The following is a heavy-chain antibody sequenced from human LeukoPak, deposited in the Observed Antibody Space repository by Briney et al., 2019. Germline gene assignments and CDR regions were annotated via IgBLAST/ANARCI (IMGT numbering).Heavy chain of an antibody. CDR3: ARDPGIAAAATGDFEDY. V-gene: IGHV3-21*01. J-gene: IGHJ4*02. Sequence: AGGSLRLSCAASGFTFSSYSMNWVRQAPGKGLEWVSSISSSSSYIYYADSVKGRFTISRDNAKNSLYLQMNSLRAGDTAVYYCARDPGIAAAATGDFEDYWGQGTLVTVSS. CDR1: GFTFSSYS. CDR2: ISSSSSYI. D-gene: IGHD6-13*01.